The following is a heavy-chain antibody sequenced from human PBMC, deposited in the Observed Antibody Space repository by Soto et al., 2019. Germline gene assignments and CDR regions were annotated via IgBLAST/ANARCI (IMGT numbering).Heavy chain of an antibody. D-gene: IGHD3-22*01. J-gene: IGHJ5*02. Sequence: ASVKVSCKASGYTFTSYGISWVRQAPGQGLEWMGWISAYNGNTNYAQKLQGRVTMTTDTSTSTAYMELRSLRSDDTAVYYCARNTKPYYYDSSGYYYQGTNWFDPWGQGTLVTVSS. CDR1: GYTFTSYG. CDR2: ISAYNGNT. V-gene: IGHV1-18*01. CDR3: ARNTKPYYYDSSGYYYQGTNWFDP.